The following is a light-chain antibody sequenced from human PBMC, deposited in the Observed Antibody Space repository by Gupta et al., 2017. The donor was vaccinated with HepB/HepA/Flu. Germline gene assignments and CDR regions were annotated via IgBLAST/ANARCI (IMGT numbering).Light chain of an antibody. Sequence: VLTQSPATLSLSPGERATLSCRASHDIRNYLAWYQQKSGQPPRLLIYDASKRATGIPGKFSGSGSGTEFTLTISSLEPEDFAVYYCHQRSTRPITFGRGTKVEIK. J-gene: IGKJ4*01. CDR3: HQRSTRPIT. V-gene: IGKV3-11*01. CDR2: DAS. CDR1: HDIRNY.